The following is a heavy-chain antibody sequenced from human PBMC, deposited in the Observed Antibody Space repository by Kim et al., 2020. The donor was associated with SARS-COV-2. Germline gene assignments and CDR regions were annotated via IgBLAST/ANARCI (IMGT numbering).Heavy chain of an antibody. CDR1: GDSVSSNSAA. J-gene: IGHJ6*02. D-gene: IGHD3-9*01. CDR2: TYYRSKWYN. Sequence: SQTLSLTCAISGDSVSSNSAAWNWIRQSPSRGLEWLGRTYYRSKWYNDYAVSVKSRITINPDTSKNQFSLQLNSVTPEDTAVYYCARVKDPARNVLRYFDYQSVGMDVWGQGTTVTVSS. CDR3: ARVKDPARNVLRYFDYQSVGMDV. V-gene: IGHV6-1*01.